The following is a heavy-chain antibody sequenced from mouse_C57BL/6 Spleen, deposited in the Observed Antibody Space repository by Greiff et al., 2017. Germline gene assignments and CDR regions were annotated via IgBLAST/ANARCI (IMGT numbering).Heavy chain of an antibody. Sequence: QVQLQQPGAELVRPGSSVKLSCKASGYTFTSYWMHWVKQRPIQGLEWIGNIDPSDSETHYNQKFKDKATLTVDKSSSTAYMQHSSLTSEDSAVXYGERGGNYYGSSPAWFAYWGQGTLVTVSA. J-gene: IGHJ3*01. CDR2: IDPSDSET. V-gene: IGHV1-52*01. CDR3: ERGGNYYGSSPAWFAY. CDR1: GYTFTSYW. D-gene: IGHD1-1*01.